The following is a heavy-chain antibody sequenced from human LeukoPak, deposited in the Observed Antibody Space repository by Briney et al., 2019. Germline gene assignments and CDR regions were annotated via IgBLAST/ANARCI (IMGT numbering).Heavy chain of an antibody. CDR3: AREIAAAGSNWFDP. CDR1: AYTFTTYS. J-gene: IGHJ5*02. CDR2: INPNSGGT. Sequence: GASVKVSCKASAYTFTTYSIQWVRQAPGQGLEWMGWINPNSGGTNYAQKFQGRVTMARDTSISTAYMELSRLRSDDTAVYYCAREIAAAGSNWFDPWGQGTLVTVSS. D-gene: IGHD6-13*01. V-gene: IGHV1-2*02.